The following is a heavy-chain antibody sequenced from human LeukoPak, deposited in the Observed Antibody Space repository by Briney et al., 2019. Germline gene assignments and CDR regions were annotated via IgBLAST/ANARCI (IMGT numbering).Heavy chain of an antibody. CDR3: ATDFYDST. D-gene: IGHD3-22*01. CDR1: GFTFSNAW. Sequence: GGSLRLSCATSGFTFSNAWMNWVRQAPGKGLEWVGRIRSNSDGGTIDYAAPVKGRFTLSRDDSKTTLYLQMNSLQTEDTAVYYCATDFYDSTWGQETLVTVSS. J-gene: IGHJ5*02. CDR2: IRSNSDGGTI. V-gene: IGHV3-15*07.